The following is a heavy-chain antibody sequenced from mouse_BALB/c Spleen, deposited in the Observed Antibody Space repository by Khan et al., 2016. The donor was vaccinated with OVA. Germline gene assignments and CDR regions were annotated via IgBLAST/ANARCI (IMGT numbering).Heavy chain of an antibody. CDR3: TIGNYPYYGMDY. J-gene: IGHJ4*01. V-gene: IGHV1S81*02. CDR2: INPTNGDT. D-gene: IGHD2-1*01. CDR1: GYTFTSYW. Sequence: QVQLQQPGAELVKPGASVKLSCKASGYTFTSYWMHWVKLRPGQGFEWIGEINPTNGDTNYHEKFKRKAPLTVDKSSPTAYMQLSSRTSEDSAVYYCTIGNYPYYGMDYWGQGTSVTVSS.